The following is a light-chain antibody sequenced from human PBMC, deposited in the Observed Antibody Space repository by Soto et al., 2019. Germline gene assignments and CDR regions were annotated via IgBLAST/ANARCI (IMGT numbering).Light chain of an antibody. CDR3: QQRKSFPLI. CDR1: QDINTY. CDR2: AAS. Sequence: DIQLTQSPSFLSASVGDRVTITCRASQDINTYLAWYQQKPGKAPKLLIFAASTLQNGVPSRFSGSGSGTEFTFIITSLHPEDFATYYFQQRKSFPLIFGPRTRLEIK. V-gene: IGKV1-9*01. J-gene: IGKJ5*01.